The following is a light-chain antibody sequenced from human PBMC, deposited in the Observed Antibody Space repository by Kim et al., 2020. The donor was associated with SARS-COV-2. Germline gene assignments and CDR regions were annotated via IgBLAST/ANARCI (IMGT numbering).Light chain of an antibody. CDR3: QQYNTNSPVS. Sequence: ASGGDRVNITCAASQSISVWLAWYPQKPGKAPRLLIYRASTLESGGPPRFSGSGSRTEFTLTLSSLQPDDIGTYYCQQYNTNSPVSFGQGTKLDI. CDR2: RAS. V-gene: IGKV1-5*03. CDR1: QSISVW. J-gene: IGKJ2*03.